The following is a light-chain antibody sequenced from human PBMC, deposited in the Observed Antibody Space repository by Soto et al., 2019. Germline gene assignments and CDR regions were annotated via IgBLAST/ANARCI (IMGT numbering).Light chain of an antibody. CDR1: QSVRSY. J-gene: IGKJ4*01. CDR3: QQRSNWPLT. V-gene: IGKV3-11*01. Sequence: EIVLTQSPATLSLSPGERATLSCRASQSVRSYLGWYQQKPGQAPRLLIYDASNSATGIPARFSGSGSGTDFTLTISSLEPEDFAVYYCQQRSNWPLTFGGGTKVEI. CDR2: DAS.